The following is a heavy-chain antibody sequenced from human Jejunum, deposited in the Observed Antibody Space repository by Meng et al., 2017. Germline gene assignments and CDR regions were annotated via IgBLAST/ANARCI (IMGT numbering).Heavy chain of an antibody. V-gene: IGHV1-2*06. CDR3: AKDEGTTTAFDH. J-gene: IGHJ4*02. Sequence: QVHLVQSGAEVKKPGASVRVSCEASGYTFTAYYVHWVRQALGQGLEWMGRMNPNNGDTNYAQKFQGRVTMTRATSTAYMDLSSLTSDDTAVYYCAKDEGTTTAFDHWGQGTLVTVSS. D-gene: IGHD1-26*01. CDR1: GYTFTAYY. CDR2: MNPNNGDT.